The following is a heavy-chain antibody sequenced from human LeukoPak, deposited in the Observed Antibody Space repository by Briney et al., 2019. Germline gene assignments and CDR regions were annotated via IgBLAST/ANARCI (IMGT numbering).Heavy chain of an antibody. CDR1: GFTFSSYV. D-gene: IGHD6-25*01. CDR2: ISESGGST. CDR3: AKDDILAAATGYMDV. V-gene: IGHV3-23*01. Sequence: GGSLRLSCADSGFTFSSYVMSWVRQAPGKGLEWVSAISESGGSTYYADSVKGRFTISRDNSKNTLSLQMNSLRAEDTAVYYCAKDDILAAATGYMDVWGKGTTVTVSS. J-gene: IGHJ6*03.